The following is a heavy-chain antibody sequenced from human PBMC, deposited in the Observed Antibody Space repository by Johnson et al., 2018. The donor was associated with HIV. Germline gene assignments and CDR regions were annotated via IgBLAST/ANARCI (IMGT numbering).Heavy chain of an antibody. CDR3: ARDGWGSRGWDDAFDI. J-gene: IGHJ3*02. D-gene: IGHD6-19*01. Sequence: VQLVESGGGVVRPGGSLRLSCAASGFTFDDYGMSWVRQAPGKGLEWVAVISYDGSKKNYADSVKGRFSISRDNSKNTVYLQMNSLRAEDTAVYYCARDGWGSRGWDDAFDIWGQGTMVTVSS. CDR2: ISYDGSKK. CDR1: GFTFDDYG. V-gene: IGHV3-30*03.